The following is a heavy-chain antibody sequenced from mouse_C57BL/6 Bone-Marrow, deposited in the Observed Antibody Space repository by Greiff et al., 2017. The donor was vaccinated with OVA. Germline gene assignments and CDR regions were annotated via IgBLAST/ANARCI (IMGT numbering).Heavy chain of an antibody. V-gene: IGHV1-66*01. Sequence: QVQLQQSGPELVKPGASVKLSCKASGYSFTSYYIHWVKQRPGQGLEWIGWIYPGSGNTKYNEKFKGKATLTADTSSSTAYMQLSSLTSEDSAVYYCAPLTTDFDYWGQGTTLTVSS. CDR3: APLTTDFDY. CDR1: GYSFTSYY. CDR2: IYPGSGNT. J-gene: IGHJ2*01. D-gene: IGHD1-1*01.